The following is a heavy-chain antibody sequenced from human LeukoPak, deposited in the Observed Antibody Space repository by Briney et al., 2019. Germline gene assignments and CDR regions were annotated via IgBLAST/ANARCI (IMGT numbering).Heavy chain of an antibody. J-gene: IGHJ5*02. Sequence: SETLSLTCTVSGGSISSYYWSWIRQPPGKGLEWIGYIYYSGSTNYNPSLKSRVTISVDTSKNQFSLKLRSVTAADTAVYYCARTGYSSSEFDPWGQGTLVTVSS. D-gene: IGHD6-13*01. V-gene: IGHV4-59*01. CDR1: GGSISSYY. CDR3: ARTGYSSSEFDP. CDR2: IYYSGST.